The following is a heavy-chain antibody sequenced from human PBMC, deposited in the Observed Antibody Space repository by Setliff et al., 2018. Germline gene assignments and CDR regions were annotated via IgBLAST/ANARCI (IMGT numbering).Heavy chain of an antibody. Sequence: SETLSLTCAVYGGSFSGYYWSWIRQPPGKRLEWIGYIYYSGSTYYNPSLKSRVTISVDTSKNQFSLKLSSVTAADTAVYYCAREDASGSARRFDPWGQGTLVTVSS. CDR2: IYYSGST. J-gene: IGHJ5*02. CDR3: AREDASGSARRFDP. CDR1: GGSFSGYY. V-gene: IGHV4-34*01. D-gene: IGHD3-10*01.